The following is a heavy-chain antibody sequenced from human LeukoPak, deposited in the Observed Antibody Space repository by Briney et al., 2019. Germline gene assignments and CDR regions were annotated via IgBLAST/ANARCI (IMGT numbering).Heavy chain of an antibody. V-gene: IGHV4-39*06. Sequence: RPSETLSLTCTVSGVSISSGSYYWSWIRQPPGKGLEWIGSIYHSGSTYYNPSLKSRVTISVDTSKNQFALMLSSVTAADTAVYFCARISSVWVKDFYYYMDVWGKGTTVTVSS. CDR1: GVSISSGSYY. CDR3: ARISSVWVKDFYYYMDV. J-gene: IGHJ6*03. CDR2: IYHSGST. D-gene: IGHD3-16*02.